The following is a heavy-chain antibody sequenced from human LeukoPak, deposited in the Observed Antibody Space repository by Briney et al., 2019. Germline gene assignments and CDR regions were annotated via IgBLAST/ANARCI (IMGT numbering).Heavy chain of an antibody. Sequence: GGSLRLSCAASGFTFSSYAMSWVRQAPGKGLEWVSDISGSGSSTDYADSVKGRFTISRDNSKNTLYLQMNSLRAEDTAVYYCARSRESYWVPEFDYWGQGILVTVSS. D-gene: IGHD1-26*01. CDR1: GFTFSSYA. CDR3: ARSRESYWVPEFDY. V-gene: IGHV3-23*01. CDR2: ISGSGSST. J-gene: IGHJ4*02.